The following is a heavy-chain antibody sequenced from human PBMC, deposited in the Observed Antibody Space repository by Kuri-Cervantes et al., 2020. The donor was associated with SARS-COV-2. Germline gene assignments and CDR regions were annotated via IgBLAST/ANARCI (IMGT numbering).Heavy chain of an antibody. D-gene: IGHD3-10*01. Sequence: SQRLSPTSTLATGSISSSCYYWGWIRQPPGKGLEWIGSIYYSGSTYYNPSLKSRVTISVDTSKNQFSLKLSSVTAADTAVYYCARGSRKAYYYYYMDVWGKGTTVTVSS. V-gene: IGHV4-39*01. CDR1: TGSISSSCYY. J-gene: IGHJ6*03. CDR3: ARGSRKAYYYYYMDV. CDR2: IYYSGST.